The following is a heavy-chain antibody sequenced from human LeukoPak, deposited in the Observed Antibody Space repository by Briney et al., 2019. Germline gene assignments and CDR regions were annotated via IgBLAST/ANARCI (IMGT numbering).Heavy chain of an antibody. CDR1: GYTFTSYG. CDR2: IDTYSGKT. J-gene: IGHJ5*02. V-gene: IGHV1-18*01. Sequence: ASVKVSCKASGYTFTSYGINWVRQAPGQGLEWMGWIDTYSGKTNYAQKFQGRVTMTSDTSTSTAYMELRSLRSDDTAVYYCARDRGIAEADSFDPWGQGTLVTVSS. CDR3: ARDRGIAEADSFDP. D-gene: IGHD6-13*01.